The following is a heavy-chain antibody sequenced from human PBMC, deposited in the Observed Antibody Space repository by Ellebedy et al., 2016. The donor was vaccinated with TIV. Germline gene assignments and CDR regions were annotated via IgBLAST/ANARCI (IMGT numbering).Heavy chain of an antibody. CDR2: INQDGSDK. CDR3: ATDGSYGDYLSPTHAFVI. CDR1: GFSFTSYA. J-gene: IGHJ3*02. D-gene: IGHD4-17*01. V-gene: IGHV3-7*01. Sequence: GGSLRLSCAASGFSFTSYAMNWVRQAPGKGLEWVANINQDGSDKYYVDSVKGRFTISRDNAKNSLYLQMTSLRADDTAVYYCATDGSYGDYLSPTHAFVIWGQGTMVTVSS.